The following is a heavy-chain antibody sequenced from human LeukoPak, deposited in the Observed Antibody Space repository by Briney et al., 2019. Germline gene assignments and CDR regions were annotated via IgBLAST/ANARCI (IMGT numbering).Heavy chain of an antibody. Sequence: GGSLRLSCAASGFSLSNYGMHWVRQAPGKGLEWVAALLYDGNTKHYADSVKGRFTISRDISKNTFYLQMNSLTAEDTAVYYCARDHRPEIQYYYMDVWSKGTTVAVSS. CDR1: GFSLSNYG. J-gene: IGHJ6*03. V-gene: IGHV3-33*01. D-gene: IGHD1-14*01. CDR3: ARDHRPEIQYYYMDV. CDR2: LLYDGNTK.